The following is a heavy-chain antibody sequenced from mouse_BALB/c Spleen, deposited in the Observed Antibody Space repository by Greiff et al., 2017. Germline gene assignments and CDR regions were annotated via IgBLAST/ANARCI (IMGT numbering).Heavy chain of an antibody. V-gene: IGHV7-3*02. J-gene: IGHJ4*01. Sequence: EVQLQQSGGGLVQPGGSLRLSCATSGFTFTDYYMSWVRQPPGKALEWLGFIRNKANGYTTEYSASVKGRFTISRDNSQSILYLQMNTLRAEDSATYYCARGGIYYDYDGYAMDYWGQGTSVTVSS. CDR1: GFTFTDYY. D-gene: IGHD2-4*01. CDR2: IRNKANGYTT. CDR3: ARGGIYYDYDGYAMDY.